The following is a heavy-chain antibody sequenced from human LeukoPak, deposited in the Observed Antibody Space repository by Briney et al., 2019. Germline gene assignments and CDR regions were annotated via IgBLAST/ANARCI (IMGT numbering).Heavy chain of an antibody. D-gene: IGHD2-21*01. Sequence: SETLSLTCTVSGGSISSSSYYSDWIRQPPGKGLEWIGSTYYVGSTYYNPPLKSRVTVSVDTSKNQFSLKLSSVTAADTAVYYCAARSPYLWGHGADYWGQGTVVTVSS. CDR2: TYYVGST. CDR3: AARSPYLWGHGADY. CDR1: GGSISSSSYY. V-gene: IGHV4-39*01. J-gene: IGHJ4*02.